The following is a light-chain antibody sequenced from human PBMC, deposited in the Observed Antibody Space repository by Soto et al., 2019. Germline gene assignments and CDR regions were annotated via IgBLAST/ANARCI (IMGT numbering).Light chain of an antibody. Sequence: DIQMTQSPSSLSASVGDRVTLTCRASQSISTSLNWYQQTPGKAPKLLIYSASSLHSGVPSRFSGSGSGTDFTLTISSLQPEDFATYYCQQSFTSPHTFGGGTKVDIK. V-gene: IGKV1-39*01. J-gene: IGKJ4*01. CDR1: QSISTS. CDR3: QQSFTSPHT. CDR2: SAS.